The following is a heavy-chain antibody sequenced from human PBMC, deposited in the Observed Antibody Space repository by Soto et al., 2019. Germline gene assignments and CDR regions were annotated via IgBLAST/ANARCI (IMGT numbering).Heavy chain of an antibody. J-gene: IGHJ4*02. D-gene: IGHD4-17*01. CDR1: GFTFSSYS. V-gene: IGHV3-21*01. Sequence: EVQLVESGGGLVKPGGSLRLSCAASGFTFSSYSMNWVRQAPGKGLEWVSAISSSSSYIFYADSVKGRFTISRNNAKNLHSLQISGLGDEDTAVYCWAGVPVMEYSGVSTYVDYWCQGTLVTVSS. CDR2: ISSSSSYI. CDR3: AGVPVMEYSGVSTYVDY.